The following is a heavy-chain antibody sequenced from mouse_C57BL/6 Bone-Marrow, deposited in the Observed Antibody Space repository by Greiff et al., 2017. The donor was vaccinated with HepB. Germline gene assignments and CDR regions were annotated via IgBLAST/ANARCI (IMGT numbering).Heavy chain of an antibody. CDR2: IWWDDDK. J-gene: IGHJ2*01. Sequence: QVTLKVSGPGILQPSQTLSLTCSFSGFSLSTFGMGVGWIRHPSGMGLGWLAHIWWDDDKYYNPALKSRLTISKDTSKNPVFLKIANVDTADTATYYCARMPAQATHFDYWGQGTTLTVSS. D-gene: IGHD3-2*02. CDR1: GFSLSTFGMG. CDR3: ARMPAQATHFDY. V-gene: IGHV8-8*01.